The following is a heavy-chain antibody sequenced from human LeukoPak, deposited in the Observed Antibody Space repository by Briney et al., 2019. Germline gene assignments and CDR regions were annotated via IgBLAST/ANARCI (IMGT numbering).Heavy chain of an antibody. D-gene: IGHD3-10*01. CDR2: ISAGGGTT. CDR1: GFTFSSYA. CDR3: AKGYYYGSGSFRWFDP. Sequence: GGSLRLSCAHSGFTFSSYAMSWVRQAPGKGLECVSAISAGGGTTYYADSVKGRFTISRDKSKNTLYLQMNSLRAEDTAVYYCAKGYYYGSGSFRWFDPWGQGTLVTVSS. J-gene: IGHJ5*02. V-gene: IGHV3-23*01.